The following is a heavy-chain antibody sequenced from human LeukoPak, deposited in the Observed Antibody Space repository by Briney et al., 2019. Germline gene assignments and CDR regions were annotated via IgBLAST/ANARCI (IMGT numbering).Heavy chain of an antibody. Sequence: PSETLSLTCTVSGGSIVSSSYYWGWIRQPPGKGLEWIGSIYYSGNTYYNPSLKSRVTISADTSNNQFYLKLRSVTAADTAVYYCARLWSGLRPPDYWGQGTLVTVSS. CDR1: GGSIVSSSYY. V-gene: IGHV4-39*01. CDR3: ARLWSGLRPPDY. D-gene: IGHD3-3*01. J-gene: IGHJ4*02. CDR2: IYYSGNT.